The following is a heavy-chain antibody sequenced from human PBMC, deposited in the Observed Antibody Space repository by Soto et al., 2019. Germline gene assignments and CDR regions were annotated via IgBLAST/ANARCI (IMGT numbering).Heavy chain of an antibody. CDR2: IYHSGST. CDR3: AKRSLRRLRFVETH. D-gene: IGHD3-3*01. Sequence: SETLSLTCAVSGDSMSNTNWWSWVRQSPGKGLEWIGEIYHSGSTNYNPSLKSRVTISVDKSKNQSSLELSSVTAADTAVYYCAKRSLRRLRFVETHWGQGTLVTVSS. CDR1: GDSMSNTNW. J-gene: IGHJ4*02. V-gene: IGHV4-4*02.